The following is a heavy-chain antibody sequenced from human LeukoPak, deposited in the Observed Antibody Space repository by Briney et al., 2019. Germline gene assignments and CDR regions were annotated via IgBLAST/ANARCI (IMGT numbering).Heavy chain of an antibody. CDR1: GGTLSSYA. D-gene: IGHD3-3*01. Sequence: GASVKVSCKASGGTLSSYAISWVRQAPGQGLEWMGGIIPIFGTANYAQKFQGRVTITADESTSTAYMELSSLRSEDTAVYYCARAVRFLEWFPWFDPWGQGTLVTVSS. CDR3: ARAVRFLEWFPWFDP. J-gene: IGHJ5*02. V-gene: IGHV1-69*13. CDR2: IIPIFGTA.